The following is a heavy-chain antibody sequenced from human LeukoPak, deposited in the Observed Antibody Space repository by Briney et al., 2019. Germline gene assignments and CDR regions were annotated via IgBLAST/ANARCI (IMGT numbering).Heavy chain of an antibody. V-gene: IGHV4-59*12. D-gene: IGHD3-9*01. CDR3: ARGGRYSAFDI. Sequence: PSETLSLTCAVYGGSFSGYYWSWIRQPPGKGLEWIGYIYYSGSTNYNPSLKSRVTISVDTSKNQFSLKLSSVTAADTAVYYCARGGRYSAFDIWGQGTMVTVSS. CDR2: IYYSGST. J-gene: IGHJ3*02. CDR1: GGSFSGYY.